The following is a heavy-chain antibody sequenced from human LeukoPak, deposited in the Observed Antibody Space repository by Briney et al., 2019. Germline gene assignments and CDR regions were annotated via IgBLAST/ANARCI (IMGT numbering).Heavy chain of an antibody. CDR2: IIPILGIA. V-gene: IGHV1-69*04. CDR3: AREEEIVVVPAAIWFDP. D-gene: IGHD2-2*02. Sequence: SVKVSCKASGYTFTSYDINWVRQAPGQGLEWMGRIIPILGIANYAQKFQGRVTITADKSTSTAYMELSSLRSEDAAVYYCAREEEIVVVPAAIWFDPWGQGTLVTVSS. CDR1: GYTFTSYD. J-gene: IGHJ5*02.